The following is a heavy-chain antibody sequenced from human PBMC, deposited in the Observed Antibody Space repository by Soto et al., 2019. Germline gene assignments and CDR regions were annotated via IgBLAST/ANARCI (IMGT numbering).Heavy chain of an antibody. CDR1: GFTFSNYA. Sequence: EVQLLESGGGLVQPGGTLRLSCAASGFTFSNYAMSWVRQVPGKGLEWVSGISTTGGNTYYPDSVRGRFTISRDTSKNTLYLQLTSLRVADTAIYYCAKTVQTSGSYYYGMDVWGHGTTVTVSS. V-gene: IGHV3-23*01. CDR3: AKTVQTSGSYYYGMDV. D-gene: IGHD4-4*01. J-gene: IGHJ6*02. CDR2: ISTTGGNT.